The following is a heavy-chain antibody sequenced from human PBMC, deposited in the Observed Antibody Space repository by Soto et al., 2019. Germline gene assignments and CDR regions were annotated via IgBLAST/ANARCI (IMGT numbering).Heavy chain of an antibody. D-gene: IGHD3-3*01. V-gene: IGHV4-59*01. CDR1: GGSISSYY. CDR3: ARDSKSDFWSGYFPGAFDI. Sequence: SETLSLTCTVSGGSISSYYWSWIRQPPGKGLEWIGYIYYSGSTNYNPSLKSRVTISVDTSKNQFSLKLSSVTTADTAVYYCARDSKSDFWSGYFPGAFDIWGQGTMVTVSS. CDR2: IYYSGST. J-gene: IGHJ3*02.